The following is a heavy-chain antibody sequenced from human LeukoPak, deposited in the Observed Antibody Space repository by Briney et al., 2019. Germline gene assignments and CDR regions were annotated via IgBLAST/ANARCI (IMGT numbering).Heavy chain of an antibody. D-gene: IGHD4-17*01. CDR1: AFTFSSYN. CDR2: ISRSGSSI. V-gene: IGHV3-48*04. J-gene: IGHJ4*02. CDR3: ARLTTMTTTGGPFDY. Sequence: GGSLRLSCAASAFTFSSYNMNWVRQAPGKGLEWVSYISRSGSSIYHADSVKGRFTISRDNAKNSLYLQMNSLRAEDTAVYYCARLTTMTTTGGPFDYWGQGTLVTVSS.